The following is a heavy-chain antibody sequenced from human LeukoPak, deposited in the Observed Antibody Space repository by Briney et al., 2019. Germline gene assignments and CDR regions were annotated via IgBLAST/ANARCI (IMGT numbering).Heavy chain of an antibody. CDR1: GYTFTSYA. J-gene: IGHJ4*02. D-gene: IGHD3-10*01. V-gene: IGHV1-3*01. CDR2: INAGNDNT. CDR3: ARDMTMVRGVIAY. Sequence: ASVKVSCMASGYTFTSYAMHWGCAAPGPRREWMGWINAGNDNTKYSQKFQGRVTITRDTSASTAYMELSSLRSEDTAVYYCARDMTMVRGVIAYWGQGTLVTVSS.